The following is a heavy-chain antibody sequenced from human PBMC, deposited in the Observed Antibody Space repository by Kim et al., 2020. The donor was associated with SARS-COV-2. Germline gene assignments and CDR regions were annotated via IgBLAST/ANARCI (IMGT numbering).Heavy chain of an antibody. CDR3: ARKYGDYYYFDY. Sequence: GVSLRLSCAASCFPFIIYSMNWVRQAPGKGLEWVSSISSSSSYIYYADSVKGRFTISRDNAKNSLYLQMNSLRAEDTAVYYCARKYGDYYYFDYWGQGTLVTVSS. V-gene: IGHV3-21*01. CDR1: CFPFIIYS. D-gene: IGHD4-17*01. CDR2: ISSSSSYI. J-gene: IGHJ4*02.